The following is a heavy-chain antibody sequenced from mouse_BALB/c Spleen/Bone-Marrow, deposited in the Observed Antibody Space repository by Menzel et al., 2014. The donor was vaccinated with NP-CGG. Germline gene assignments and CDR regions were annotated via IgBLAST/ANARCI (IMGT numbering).Heavy chain of an antibody. CDR1: GFNIKDTY. V-gene: IGHV14-3*02. J-gene: IGHJ4*01. Sequence: DVKLVESGAELVKPGASVKLSCTASGFNIKDTYMHWVKQRPEQGLEWIGRIDPANGNTKYDPKFQGKATITADTSSNTAYLQLSSLTSEDTAVYYCATLTTVVDAMDYWGQGTSVTVSS. CDR3: ATLTTVVDAMDY. D-gene: IGHD1-1*01. CDR2: IDPANGNT.